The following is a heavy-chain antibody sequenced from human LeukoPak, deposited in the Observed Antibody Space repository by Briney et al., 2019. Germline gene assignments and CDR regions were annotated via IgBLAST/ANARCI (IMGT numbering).Heavy chain of an antibody. Sequence: PSETLSLTCTVSGGSISSYYGSWIRQPPGKGLEWIGYIYTSGSTNYNPSLKSRVTISVDTSKNQFSLKLSSVTAADTAVYSCARHGRNSHYYYYMDVWGKGTTVTVSS. CDR1: GGSISSYY. CDR3: ARHGRNSHYYYYMDV. D-gene: IGHD4-23*01. V-gene: IGHV4-4*09. J-gene: IGHJ6*03. CDR2: IYTSGST.